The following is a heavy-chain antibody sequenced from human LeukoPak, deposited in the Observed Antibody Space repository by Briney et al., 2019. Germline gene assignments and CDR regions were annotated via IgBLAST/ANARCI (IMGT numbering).Heavy chain of an antibody. CDR3: ARNLVRGSNTYRSRMDV. Sequence: SETLSLTCAVYGGSFSGYYWSWIRQPPGKGLEWIGEINHSGSTNYNPSLKSRVTISVDTSKNQFSLKLSSVTAADTAVYYCARNLVRGSNTYRSRMDVWGQGTTATVSS. D-gene: IGHD3-10*01. V-gene: IGHV4-34*01. CDR1: GGSFSGYY. J-gene: IGHJ6*02. CDR2: INHSGST.